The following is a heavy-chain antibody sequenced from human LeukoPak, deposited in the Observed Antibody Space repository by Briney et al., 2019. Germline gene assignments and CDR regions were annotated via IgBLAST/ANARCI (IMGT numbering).Heavy chain of an antibody. CDR2: IIPIFGTA. Sequence: ASVKVSCKASGGTFSSYAISWVRQAPGQGREWMGGIIPIFGTANYAQKFQGRVTITADESTSTAYMELSSLRSEDTAVYYCASSKSGSYLNYFDYWGQGTLVTVSS. J-gene: IGHJ4*02. V-gene: IGHV1-69*13. CDR3: ASSKSGSYLNYFDY. CDR1: GGTFSSYA. D-gene: IGHD1-26*01.